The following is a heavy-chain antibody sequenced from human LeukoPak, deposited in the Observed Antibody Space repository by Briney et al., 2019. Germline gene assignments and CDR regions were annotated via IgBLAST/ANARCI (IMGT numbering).Heavy chain of an antibody. D-gene: IGHD3-22*01. V-gene: IGHV1-18*01. Sequence: ASVTVSCTASGYTFTSYGISWVRQAPGQGLEWMGWISAYNGNTNYAQKLQGRVTMTTDTSTSTAYMELRSLRSDDTAVYYCARGANRGSGYYYSSEYFQHWGQGTLVTVSS. CDR2: ISAYNGNT. CDR3: ARGANRGSGYYYSSEYFQH. CDR1: GYTFTSYG. J-gene: IGHJ1*01.